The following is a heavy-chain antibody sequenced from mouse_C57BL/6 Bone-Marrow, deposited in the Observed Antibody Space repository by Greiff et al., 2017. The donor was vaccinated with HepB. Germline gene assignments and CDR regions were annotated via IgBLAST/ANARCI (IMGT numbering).Heavy chain of an antibody. Sequence: VQLKESGAELVRPGASVKLSCTASGFNIKDDYMHWVKQRPEQGLEWIGWIDPENGDTEYASKFQGKATITADTSSNTAYLQLSSLTSEDTAVYYCISYYYGSSTRHYWGQGTSVTVSS. D-gene: IGHD1-1*01. V-gene: IGHV14-4*01. CDR2: IDPENGDT. CDR1: GFNIKDDY. CDR3: ISYYYGSSTRHY. J-gene: IGHJ4*01.